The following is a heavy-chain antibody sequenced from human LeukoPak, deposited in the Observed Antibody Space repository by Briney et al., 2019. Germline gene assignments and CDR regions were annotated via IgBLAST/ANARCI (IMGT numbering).Heavy chain of an antibody. V-gene: IGHV4-34*01. CDR1: GGSFSGYY. D-gene: IGHD2-15*01. J-gene: IGHJ4*02. CDR2: INHSGST. CDR3: ARGIDLNPDY. Sequence: SEPLSLTCAVYGGSFSGYYWSWIRQPPGKGLEWIGEINHSGSTNYNPSLKSRVTISVDTSKNQFSLKLSSVTAADTAVYYCARGIDLNPDYWGQGTLVTVSS.